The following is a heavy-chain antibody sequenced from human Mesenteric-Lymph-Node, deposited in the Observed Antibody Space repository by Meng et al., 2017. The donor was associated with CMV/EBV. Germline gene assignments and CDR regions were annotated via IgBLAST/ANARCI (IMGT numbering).Heavy chain of an antibody. V-gene: IGHV3-23*01. CDR3: ARDAKVGYCSTTSCPTFDY. J-gene: IGHJ4*02. CDR1: RNYD. Sequence: RNYDMNWVRNAPGKGLEWVSSISGSGGNTYYAGSVKGRFTVSRDNTKNTLYLQVNSLRAEDTAIYYCARDAKVGYCSTTSCPTFDYWGQGTLVTVSS. CDR2: ISGSGGNT. D-gene: IGHD2-2*01.